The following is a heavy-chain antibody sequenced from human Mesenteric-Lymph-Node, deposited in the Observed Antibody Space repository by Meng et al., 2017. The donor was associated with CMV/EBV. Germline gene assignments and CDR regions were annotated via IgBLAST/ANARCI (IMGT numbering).Heavy chain of an antibody. V-gene: IGHV3-73*01. Sequence: GESLKISCAASGFTFSGSAMHWVRQASGKGLEWVGRIRSKANSYATAYAASVKGRFTISRDDSKNTAYLQMNGLKTEDTAVYYCTRLVDLRGFDYWGQGTLVTVSS. CDR1: GFTFSGSA. CDR2: IRSKANSYAT. J-gene: IGHJ4*02. CDR3: TRLVDLRGFDY. D-gene: IGHD1-26*01.